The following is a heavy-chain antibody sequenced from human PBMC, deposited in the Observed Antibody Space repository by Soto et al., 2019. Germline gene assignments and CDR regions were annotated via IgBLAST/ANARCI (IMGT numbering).Heavy chain of an antibody. CDR2: ISGSGGST. V-gene: IGHV3-23*01. D-gene: IGHD5-12*01. J-gene: IGHJ3*02. Sequence: PGGSLRLSCAASGFTFSSYAMSWVLQAPWKGLEWVSAISGSGGSTYYADSVKGRFTISRDNSKNTLYLQINSLRAEDTAVYYCAKDVLPAASGYDYPLGSGWYYGAFDIWDQGTMVTVSS. CDR3: AKDVLPAASGYDYPLGSGWYYGAFDI. CDR1: GFTFSSYA.